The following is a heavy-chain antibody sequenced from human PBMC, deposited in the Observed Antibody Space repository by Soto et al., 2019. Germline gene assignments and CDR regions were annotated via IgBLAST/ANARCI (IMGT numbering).Heavy chain of an antibody. CDR1: GFTFSSYW. V-gene: IGHV3-74*01. Sequence: GSLRLSCAASGFTFSSYWMHWVRQAPGKGLVWVSRINSDGSSTSYADSVKGRFTISRDNAKNTLYLQMNSLRDEDTAVYYCARARIAVAGYDYWGQGTLVTVSS. J-gene: IGHJ4*02. CDR3: ARARIAVAGYDY. CDR2: INSDGSST. D-gene: IGHD6-19*01.